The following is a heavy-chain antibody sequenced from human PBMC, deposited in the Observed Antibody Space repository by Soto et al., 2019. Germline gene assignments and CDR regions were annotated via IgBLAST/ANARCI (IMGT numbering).Heavy chain of an antibody. CDR3: AMDGDFWSSNYYMDV. Sequence: EVQLVESGGGLVQPGGSLRLSCAASGFTFSSYWMSWVRQAPGKGLEWVANIKQDGSEKYYVDSVKGRFTISRDNAKNSLYLQMNSLRAEDTAVYYCAMDGDFWSSNYYMDVWVKGTTVTVSS. CDR1: GFTFSSYW. J-gene: IGHJ6*03. D-gene: IGHD3-3*01. CDR2: IKQDGSEK. V-gene: IGHV3-7*04.